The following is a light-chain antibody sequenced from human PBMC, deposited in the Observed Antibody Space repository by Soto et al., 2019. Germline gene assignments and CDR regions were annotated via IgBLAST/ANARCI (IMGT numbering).Light chain of an antibody. CDR1: QGISNY. V-gene: IGKV1-27*01. CDR3: QRYDSAPFT. CDR2: AAS. Sequence: DIQMTQSPSSLSVSGGDRVTITCRASQGISNYLAWYQQKPGKVPKLLVYAASTLQSRVPSRFSGNGPGTDFTLPINSLQPEDVATYYCQRYDSAPFTFGAGTKVDF. J-gene: IGKJ3*01.